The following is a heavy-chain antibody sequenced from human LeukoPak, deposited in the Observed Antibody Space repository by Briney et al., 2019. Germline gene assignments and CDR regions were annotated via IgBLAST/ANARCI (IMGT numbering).Heavy chain of an antibody. CDR2: ISWNSGSI. V-gene: IGHV3-9*01. Sequence: GGSLRLSCAASGFTFDDYAMHWVRQAPGKGLEWVSGISWNSGSIGYADSVKGRFTISRDNAKNSLYLQINSLRAEDTAVYYCARSSYSSSSSVWGQGTMVTVSS. D-gene: IGHD6-6*01. CDR1: GFTFDDYA. CDR3: ARSSYSSSSSV. J-gene: IGHJ3*01.